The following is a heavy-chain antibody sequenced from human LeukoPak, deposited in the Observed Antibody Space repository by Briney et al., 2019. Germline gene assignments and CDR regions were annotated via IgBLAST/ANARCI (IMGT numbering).Heavy chain of an antibody. CDR1: GGSISSSSYY. V-gene: IGHV4-39*01. CDR3: VRSSDLTTNVDY. J-gene: IGHJ4*02. D-gene: IGHD3-22*01. Sequence: SETLSLTCTVSGGSISSSSYYWGWIRQPPGKGLEWIGNIYYSGSTYYNPSLQSRVTISVDTSKNQFSLKLSSVTAADTAVYYCVRSSDLTTNVDYWGQGTLVTVSS. CDR2: IYYSGST.